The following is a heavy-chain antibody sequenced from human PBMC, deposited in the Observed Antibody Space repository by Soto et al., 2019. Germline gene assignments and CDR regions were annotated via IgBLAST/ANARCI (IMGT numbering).Heavy chain of an antibody. CDR1: GGSFSGYY. D-gene: IGHD4-17*01. CDR2: INHSGST. CDR3: ARVATDYGDYLNWFDP. J-gene: IGHJ5*02. Sequence: QVQLQQWGAGLLKPSETLSLTCAVYGGSFSGYYWSWIRQPPGKGLEWIGEINHSGSTNYNPSLKSRVTISVDTSKNQFSLKLSSVTAADTAVYYCARVATDYGDYLNWFDPWGQGTLVTVSS. V-gene: IGHV4-34*01.